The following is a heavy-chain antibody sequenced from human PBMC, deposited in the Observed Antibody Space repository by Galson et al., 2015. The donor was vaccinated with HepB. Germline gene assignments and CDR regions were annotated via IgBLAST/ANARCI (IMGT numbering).Heavy chain of an antibody. J-gene: IGHJ4*02. V-gene: IGHV1-24*01. CDR2: FDPEDGET. CDR1: GYTLTELS. CDR3: ATVPKLEAALVY. D-gene: IGHD6-13*01. Sequence: SVKVSCKVSGYTLTELSMHWVRQAPGKGLEWMGGFDPEDGETIYAQKFQGRVTMTEDTSTDTAYMELSSLRSEDTAVYYCATVPKLEAALVYWGQGTLVTVSS.